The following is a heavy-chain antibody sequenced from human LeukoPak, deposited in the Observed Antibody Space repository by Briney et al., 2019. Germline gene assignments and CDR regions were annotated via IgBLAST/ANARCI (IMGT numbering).Heavy chain of an antibody. CDR3: AKGRLQLTMGGY. Sequence: GGSLRLSCAASGFTFSSYGMHWVRRAPGKGLEWVAFIRYDGSNKYYADSVKGRFTISRDNSKNTLYLQMNSLRAEDTAVYYCAKGRLQLTMGGYWGQGTLVTVSS. J-gene: IGHJ4*02. CDR1: GFTFSSYG. CDR2: IRYDGSNK. D-gene: IGHD4-11*01. V-gene: IGHV3-30*02.